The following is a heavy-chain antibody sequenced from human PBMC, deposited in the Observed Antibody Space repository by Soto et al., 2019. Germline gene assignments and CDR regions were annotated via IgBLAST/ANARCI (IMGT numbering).Heavy chain of an antibody. Sequence: RGSLRLSCAASGLTFSSYALTWVRQAPGKGLEWVSSISGSGGNTKYADSVKGRFTISRDNSKNMLFLQMNSLRAEDTAVYYCAKDPNGDYVGAFDYWGQGT. D-gene: IGHD2-21*01. CDR2: ISGSGGNT. CDR1: GLTFSSYA. J-gene: IGHJ4*02. V-gene: IGHV3-23*01. CDR3: AKDPNGDYVGAFDY.